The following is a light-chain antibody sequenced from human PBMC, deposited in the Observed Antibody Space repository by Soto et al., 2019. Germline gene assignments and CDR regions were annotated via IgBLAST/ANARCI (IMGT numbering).Light chain of an antibody. Sequence: TQSPATLSVSPGERASLSCRASQSVSRNLAWYQQKHGQAPRLLIYDASSRATGIPDRFSGSGSGTDFTLTISRLEPEDFAVYYCQQYGSSPWTFGQGTKVDIK. J-gene: IGKJ1*01. CDR1: QSVSRN. CDR2: DAS. CDR3: QQYGSSPWT. V-gene: IGKV3-20*01.